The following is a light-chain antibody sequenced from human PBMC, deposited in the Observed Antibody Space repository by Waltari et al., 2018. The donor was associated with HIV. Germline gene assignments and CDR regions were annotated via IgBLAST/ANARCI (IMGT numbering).Light chain of an antibody. V-gene: IGLV3-21*02. CDR3: QVWHSNSDHVV. J-gene: IGLJ2*01. CDR1: NIGSQR. Sequence: SYVLTQPPSVSVAPGQTARITCEGNNIGSQRVHWYQQRPGQAPALVVQDDSDRPSGIPERFSGSNSGNTATLTISRVEAGDEADYYCQVWHSNSDHVVFGGGTKLTVL. CDR2: DDS.